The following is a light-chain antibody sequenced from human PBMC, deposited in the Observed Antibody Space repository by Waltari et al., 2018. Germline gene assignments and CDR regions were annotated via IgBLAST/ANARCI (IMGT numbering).Light chain of an antibody. J-gene: IGKJ1*01. CDR3: QQRSNSWT. CDR2: DAS. V-gene: IGKV3-11*01. Sequence: EIVLTQSPATLSLSPGERATLSCRASQSVNNLLAWYQQKPGQAPRLLIYDASNRATGIPARFSGSGSGTDFTLTISSLEPEDFAVYYCQQRSNSWTFGQGTKVEIK. CDR1: QSVNNL.